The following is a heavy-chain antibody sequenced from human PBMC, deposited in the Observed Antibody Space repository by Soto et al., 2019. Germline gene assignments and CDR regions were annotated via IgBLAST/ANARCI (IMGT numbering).Heavy chain of an antibody. CDR3: VRDIKTPYFYYGMEV. CDR2: ISNSGSTT. CDR1: GFTFSDYY. J-gene: IGHJ6*02. Sequence: GGSLRLSCAASGFTFSDYYMSWVRQAPGKGLEWISYISNSGSTTYYVESVKGRFTISRDKSKSSLFLQMNSLRAEDTAVHYCVRDIKTPYFYYGMEVWGQGTTVTVYS. D-gene: IGHD1-20*01. V-gene: IGHV3-11*01.